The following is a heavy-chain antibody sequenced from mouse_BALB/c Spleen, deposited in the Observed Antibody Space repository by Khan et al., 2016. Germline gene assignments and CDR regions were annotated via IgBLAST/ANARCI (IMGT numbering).Heavy chain of an antibody. D-gene: IGHD2-10*01. CDR3: ASSLLCGSGNTYGFVY. Sequence: EVELVESGGDLVKPGGSLKLSCAASGFTFSSYGMSWVRQTPDKRLEWVATITSGGSFTYYPASVQGRFTISRDTAKNTLYLHMTSLNSEDTAMYYCASSLLCGSGNTYGFVYWGQGTMVTVSA. V-gene: IGHV5-6*01. J-gene: IGHJ3*01. CDR2: ITSGGSFT. CDR1: GFTFSSYG.